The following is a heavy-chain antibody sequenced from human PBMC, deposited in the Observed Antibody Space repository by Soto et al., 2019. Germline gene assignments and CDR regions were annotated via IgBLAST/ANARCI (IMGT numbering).Heavy chain of an antibody. D-gene: IGHD6-13*01. J-gene: IGHJ4*02. Sequence: SETLSLTCAVYGGSFSGYYWSWIRQPPGKGLEWIGEINHSGSTNYNPSLKSRVTISVDTSKNQFSLKLSSVTAADTSVYYCARGVTAAAEDYCCQGTLVTVSS. CDR3: ARGVTAAAEDY. CDR1: GGSFSGYY. CDR2: INHSGST. V-gene: IGHV4-34*01.